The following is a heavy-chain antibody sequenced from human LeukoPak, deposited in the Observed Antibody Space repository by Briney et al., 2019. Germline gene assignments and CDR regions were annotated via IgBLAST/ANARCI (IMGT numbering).Heavy chain of an antibody. CDR2: ISGSGGST. V-gene: IGHV3-23*01. D-gene: IGHD3-10*01. CDR3: AKSTYGPGGWFDP. CDR1: GFTFSSYA. Sequence: GGSLRLSCAASGFTFSSYAMSWVRQAPGKGREWVSAISGSGGSTYYADSVKGRFTISRDNSKNTLYLQMNSPRAEDTAVYYCAKSTYGPGGWFDPWGQGTLVTVSS. J-gene: IGHJ5*02.